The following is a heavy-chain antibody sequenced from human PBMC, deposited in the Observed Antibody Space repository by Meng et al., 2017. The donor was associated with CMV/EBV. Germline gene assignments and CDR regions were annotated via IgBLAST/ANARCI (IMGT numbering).Heavy chain of an antibody. CDR1: GFTFSNAW. V-gene: IGHV3-15*01. CDR2: IKSKTDGGTT. CDR3: TTASQYYDFWSGYHFDY. D-gene: IGHD3-3*01. J-gene: IGHJ4*02. Sequence: GESLKISCAASGFTFSNAWMSWVRQAPGKGLEWAGRIKSKTDGGTTDYAAPVKGRFTISRDDSKNTLFLQMKSLKTEDTAVYYCTTASQYYDFWSGYHFDYWGQGTLVTVSS.